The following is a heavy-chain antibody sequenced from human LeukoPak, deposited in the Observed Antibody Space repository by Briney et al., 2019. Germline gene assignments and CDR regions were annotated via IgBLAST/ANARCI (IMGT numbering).Heavy chain of an antibody. Sequence: GGSLRLSCAASGFTFSDYYMSWIRQAPGKVLEWVSYISSSGSTIYYADSVKGRFTISRDNAKNSLYLQMNSLRAEDTAVYYCARVSQAAAGYDAFDIWGQGTMVTVSS. CDR1: GFTFSDYY. J-gene: IGHJ3*02. CDR2: ISSSGSTI. D-gene: IGHD6-13*01. CDR3: ARVSQAAAGYDAFDI. V-gene: IGHV3-11*04.